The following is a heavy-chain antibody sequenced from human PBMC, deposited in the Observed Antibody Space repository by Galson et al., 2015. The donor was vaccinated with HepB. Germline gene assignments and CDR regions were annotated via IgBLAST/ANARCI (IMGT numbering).Heavy chain of an antibody. V-gene: IGHV3-74*01. CDR1: GFTFSSYW. CDR3: ARESIGGSATDAFDI. CDR2: INKDGSST. D-gene: IGHD3-10*01. J-gene: IGHJ3*02. Sequence: SLRLSCAASGFTFSSYWMHWVRQAPGKGLVWVSRINKDGSSTTYADSVKGRFTVSRDNAKDTLFLQMNSLRAEDTAMFYCARESIGGSATDAFDIWGQGIMVTVSS.